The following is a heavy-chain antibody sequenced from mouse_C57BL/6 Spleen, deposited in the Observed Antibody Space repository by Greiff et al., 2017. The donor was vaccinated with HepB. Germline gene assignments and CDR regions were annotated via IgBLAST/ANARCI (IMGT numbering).Heavy chain of an antibody. D-gene: IGHD4-1*01. Sequence: EVKLMESGGGLVKPGGSLKLSCAASGFTFSDYGMHWVRQAPEKGLEWVAYISSGSSTIYYADTVKGRFTISRDNAKNTLFRQMTSLRSEDTAMYYCARAGTHYWGQGTTLTDSS. V-gene: IGHV5-17*01. CDR2: ISSGSSTI. CDR3: ARAGTHY. CDR1: GFTFSDYG. J-gene: IGHJ2*01.